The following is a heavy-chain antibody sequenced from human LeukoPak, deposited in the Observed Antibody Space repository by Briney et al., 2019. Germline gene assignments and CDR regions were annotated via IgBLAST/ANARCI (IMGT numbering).Heavy chain of an antibody. D-gene: IGHD3-22*01. CDR1: GGTFSSYA. J-gene: IGHJ3*02. V-gene: IGHV1-69*05. CDR3: ARDDPVGDYYDSSGYYPGAFDT. CDR2: IIPIFGTA. Sequence: SVKVSCKASGGTFSSYAISWVRQAPGQGLEWMGRIIPIFGTANYAQKFQGRVTITTDESTSTAYMELSSLRSEDTAVYYCARDDPVGDYYDSSGYYPGAFDTWGQGTMVTVSS.